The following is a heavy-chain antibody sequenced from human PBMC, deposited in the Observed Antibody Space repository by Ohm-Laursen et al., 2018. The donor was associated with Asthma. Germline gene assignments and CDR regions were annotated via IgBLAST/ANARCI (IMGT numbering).Heavy chain of an antibody. J-gene: IGHJ4*02. V-gene: IGHV3-23*01. CDR3: AKAIPYDYIWGSYRYMSGFDY. CDR2: ISGSGGST. Sequence: SLRLSCAASGFTFSSYAMSWVRQAPGKGLEWVSAISGSGGSTYYADSVKGRFTISRDNSKNTLYLQMNSLRAEDTAVYYCAKAIPYDYIWGSYRYMSGFDYWGQGTLVAVSS. CDR1: GFTFSSYA. D-gene: IGHD3-16*02.